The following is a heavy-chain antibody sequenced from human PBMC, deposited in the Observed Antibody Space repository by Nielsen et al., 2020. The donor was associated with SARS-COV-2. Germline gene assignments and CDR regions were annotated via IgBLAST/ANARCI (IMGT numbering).Heavy chain of an antibody. V-gene: IGHV1-18*01. CDR2: MSAYNGKT. J-gene: IGHJ6*02. D-gene: IGHD3-10*01. Sequence: ASVKVSCKASGYSFTSYGISWVRQARGQGPEWMGWMSAYNGKTKYAQNFQGRVTMTTDTSTSTAYMELRSLTSDDTAVYYCARRSGFGVDVWGQGTTVTVSS. CDR1: GYSFTSYG. CDR3: ARRSGFGVDV.